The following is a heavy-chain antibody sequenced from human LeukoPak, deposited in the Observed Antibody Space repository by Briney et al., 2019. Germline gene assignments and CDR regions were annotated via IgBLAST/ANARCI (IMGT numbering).Heavy chain of an antibody. CDR1: GFTFNDYG. Sequence: GGSLRLSCAASGFTFNDYGMSWVRQAPGKGLEWVSGINWNGGSTGYADSVKGRFTISRDNAKNSLYLQMYSLRAEDTALYYCARETVYYDSSGYYPYYFDYWGQGTLVTVSS. CDR3: ARETVYYDSSGYYPYYFDY. D-gene: IGHD3-22*01. J-gene: IGHJ4*02. CDR2: INWNGGST. V-gene: IGHV3-20*04.